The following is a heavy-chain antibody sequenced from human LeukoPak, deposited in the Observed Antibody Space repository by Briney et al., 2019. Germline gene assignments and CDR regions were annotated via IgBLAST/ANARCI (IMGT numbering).Heavy chain of an antibody. CDR1: GGSFSGYY. Sequence: SETLSLTCAVYGGSFSGYYWSWIRQPPGNGLEWIGEINHSGSTNYNPSLKSRVTISVDTSKNQFSLKLSSVTAADTAVYYCAIDQFYDYGRRKAFDYWGQGTLATVSS. D-gene: IGHD4-17*01. CDR2: INHSGST. J-gene: IGHJ4*02. V-gene: IGHV4-34*01. CDR3: AIDQFYDYGRRKAFDY.